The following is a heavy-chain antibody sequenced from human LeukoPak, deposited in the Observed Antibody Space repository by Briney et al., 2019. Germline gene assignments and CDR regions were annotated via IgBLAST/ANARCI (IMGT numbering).Heavy chain of an antibody. D-gene: IGHD3-16*01. Sequence: ASVKVSCKVSGYTLTELSMHWVRQAPGKGLEWMGGFDPEDGETIYAQKFQGRVTITADKSTSTAYMELSSLRSEDTAVYYCARVRGGLLSPSNYFDYWGQGTLVTVSS. CDR2: FDPEDGET. J-gene: IGHJ4*02. CDR1: GYTLTELS. V-gene: IGHV1-24*01. CDR3: ARVRGGLLSPSNYFDY.